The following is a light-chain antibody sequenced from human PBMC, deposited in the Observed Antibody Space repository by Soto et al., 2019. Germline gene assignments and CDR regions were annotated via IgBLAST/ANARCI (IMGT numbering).Light chain of an antibody. CDR2: DVS. CDR1: SSDVGGYNY. V-gene: IGLV2-14*01. Sequence: QSALTQPASVSGSPGQSITISCTGTSSDVGGYNYVSWYQQHPGKAPKLMIYDVSNRPSGVSNRFSGSKSGNTASPTISGLQAEDEADYYRSSYTSSSTVVFGGGTKLTVL. CDR3: SSYTSSSTVV. J-gene: IGLJ2*01.